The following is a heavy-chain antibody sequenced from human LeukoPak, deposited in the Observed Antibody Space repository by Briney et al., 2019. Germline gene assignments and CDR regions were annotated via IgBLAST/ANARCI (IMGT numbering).Heavy chain of an antibody. CDR1: GFTFSSYG. D-gene: IGHD3-22*01. CDR2: ISYDGSNK. CDR3: AKETSSGYPDY. J-gene: IGHJ4*02. V-gene: IGHV3-30*18. Sequence: QPGRSLRLSCAASGFTFSSYGMHWVRQAPGKGLEWVAVISYDGSNKYYADSVKGRFTISRDNSKNTLYLQMNSPRAEDTAVYYCAKETSSGYPDYWGQGTLVTVSS.